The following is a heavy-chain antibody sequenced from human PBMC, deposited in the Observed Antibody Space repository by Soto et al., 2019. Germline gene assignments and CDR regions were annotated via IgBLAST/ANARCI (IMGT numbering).Heavy chain of an antibody. V-gene: IGHV2-5*02. CDR1: GFSLSTSGVG. D-gene: IGHD6-19*01. CDR3: AHSGPYDGSGWYLDNWFDP. J-gene: IGHJ5*02. CDR2: IYWDDDK. Sequence: QITLKESGPTLVKPTQTLTLTCTFSGFSLSTSGVGVGWIRQPPGKALEWLALIYWDDDKRYSPSLKSRLTITKDTSKNQVVLTMTNMDPVDTATYYCAHSGPYDGSGWYLDNWFDPWGQGTLVTVSS.